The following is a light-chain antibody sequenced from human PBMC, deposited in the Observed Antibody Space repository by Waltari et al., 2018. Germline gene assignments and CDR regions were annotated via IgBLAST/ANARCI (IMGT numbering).Light chain of an antibody. CDR1: SSDVGSYTL. CDR3: CSYAGSSTYV. J-gene: IGLJ1*01. CDR2: EGS. Sequence: QSALTQPASVSGSPGQSLTISCTGTSSDVGSYTLVPWYQQHPGKAPNLMIYEGSKRPSGVSNRFSGSKSGNTASLTISGLQAEDEADYYCCSYAGSSTYVFGTGTKVTVL. V-gene: IGLV2-23*01.